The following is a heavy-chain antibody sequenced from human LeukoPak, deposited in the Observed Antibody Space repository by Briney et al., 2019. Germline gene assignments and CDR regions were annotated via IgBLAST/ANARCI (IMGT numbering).Heavy chain of an antibody. J-gene: IGHJ4*02. CDR3: AVAPWGYESN. CDR2: IIPIFGTA. D-gene: IGHD3-16*01. V-gene: IGHV1-69*05. CDR1: GGTFSSYA. Sequence: SSVKVSCKASGGTFSSYAISWARQAPGQGLEWMGGIIPIFGTANYAQKFQGRVTITTDESTSTAYMELSSLRSEDTAVYYCAVAPWGYESNWGQGTLVIVSS.